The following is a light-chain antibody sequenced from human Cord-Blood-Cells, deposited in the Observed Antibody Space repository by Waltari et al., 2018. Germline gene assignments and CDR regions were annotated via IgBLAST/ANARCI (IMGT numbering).Light chain of an antibody. CDR2: EGS. Sequence: QSALTQPASVSGSPGQSITTPCTGTSSAVGSYNLVSWYQQHPGKAPKLMIYEGSKRPSGVSNRFSGSKSGNTTSLTISGLQAEDEADYYCCSYAGSSTYVFGTGTKVTVL. J-gene: IGLJ1*01. CDR1: SSAVGSYNL. V-gene: IGLV2-23*01. CDR3: CSYAGSSTYV.